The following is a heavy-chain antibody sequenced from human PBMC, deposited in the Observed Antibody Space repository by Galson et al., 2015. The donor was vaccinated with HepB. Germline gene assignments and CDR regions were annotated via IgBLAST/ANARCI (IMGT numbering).Heavy chain of an antibody. Sequence: QSGAEVKKPGESLRISCKGSGSSFTSYWISWVRQMPGKGLEWMGRIDPSDSYTNYSPSFQGHVTISADKSISTAYLQWSSLKASDTAMYYCASTMVRGVVITEGWFDPWGQGTLVTVSS. CDR1: GSSFTSYW. V-gene: IGHV5-10-1*01. J-gene: IGHJ5*02. CDR3: ASTMVRGVVITEGWFDP. D-gene: IGHD3-10*01. CDR2: IDPSDSYT.